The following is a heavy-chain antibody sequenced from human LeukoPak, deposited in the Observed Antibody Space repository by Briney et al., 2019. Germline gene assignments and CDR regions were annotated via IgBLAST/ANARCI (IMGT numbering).Heavy chain of an antibody. Sequence: GGSLRLSCAASGFTFSNYAMSWVRQAPGKGLEWVSVISGSGGSTYYADSVKGRFTISRDNSKNTLYLQMNSLRAEDTAVYYCAKEGGMEAAAAKWTYFQHWGQGTLVTVSS. V-gene: IGHV3-23*01. CDR2: ISGSGGST. D-gene: IGHD6-25*01. J-gene: IGHJ1*01. CDR3: AKEGGMEAAAAKWTYFQH. CDR1: GFTFSNYA.